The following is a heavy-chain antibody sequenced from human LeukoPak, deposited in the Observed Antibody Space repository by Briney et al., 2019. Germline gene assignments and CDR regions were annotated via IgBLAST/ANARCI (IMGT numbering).Heavy chain of an antibody. CDR2: ISGSGGST. CDR1: GFTFSSYA. J-gene: IGHJ4*02. Sequence: PGGSLRLSCAASGFTFSSYAMSWVRQAPGKGLEWVSAISGSGGSTYYADSVKGRYTISRDNSKNTLYLQMNSLRAEDTAVYYCAKDLFQQQLPYFDYWGQGTLVTVSS. CDR3: AKDLFQQQLPYFDY. V-gene: IGHV3-23*01. D-gene: IGHD6-13*01.